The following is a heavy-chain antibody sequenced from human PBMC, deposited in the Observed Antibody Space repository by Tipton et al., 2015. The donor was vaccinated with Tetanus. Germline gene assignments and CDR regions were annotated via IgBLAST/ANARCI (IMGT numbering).Heavy chain of an antibody. CDR1: GFIFSSYG. V-gene: IGHV3-33*01. CDR3: AREADCSGGSCFSGDFDN. CDR2: SWYDGTDQ. D-gene: IGHD2-15*01. Sequence: SLRLSCAAPGFIFSSYGIHWVRQAPGKGLEWVAVSWYDGTDQYYADSVKGRFTISRDNSKNTLYLQMNSLRAEDTALYYCAREADCSGGSCFSGDFDNWGQGTQVTVSS. J-gene: IGHJ4*02.